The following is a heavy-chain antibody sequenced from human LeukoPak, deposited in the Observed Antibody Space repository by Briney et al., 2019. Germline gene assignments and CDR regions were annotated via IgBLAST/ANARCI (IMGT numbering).Heavy chain of an antibody. Sequence: SETLSLTCAVYGGSFSGYYWSWIRQPPGKGLEWIGEINHSGSTNYNPSLKSRVTISVDTSKNQFSLKLSSVTAADTAVYYCAREVRVIGTKREFDCWGQGTLVTVSS. D-gene: IGHD3-10*01. V-gene: IGHV4-34*01. CDR3: AREVRVIGTKREFDC. CDR2: INHSGST. J-gene: IGHJ4*02. CDR1: GGSFSGYY.